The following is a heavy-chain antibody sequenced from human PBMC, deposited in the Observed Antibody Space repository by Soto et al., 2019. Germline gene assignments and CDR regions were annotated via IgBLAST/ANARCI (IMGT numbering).Heavy chain of an antibody. J-gene: IGHJ5*02. CDR3: ATQEVGGSYVYTFDP. CDR2: IYYSGST. Sequence: QLQLQESGPGLVKPSETLSLTCTVSGGSISSSSYYWGWIRQPPGKGLEWIGSIYYSGSTYYNPSLKRRVTISVDTSKNHFSLKRSSVTAADTAVYYCATQEVGGSYVYTFDPWGQGPLVTVSS. V-gene: IGHV4-39*02. D-gene: IGHD1-26*01. CDR1: GGSISSSSYY.